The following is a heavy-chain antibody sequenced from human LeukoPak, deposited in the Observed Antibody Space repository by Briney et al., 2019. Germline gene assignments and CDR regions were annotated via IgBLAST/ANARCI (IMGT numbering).Heavy chain of an antibody. J-gene: IGHJ3*02. CDR1: GFTFSDYY. CDR2: ISTSGSII. CDR3: ARAGLANAFDI. V-gene: IGHV3-11*01. Sequence: GGALRLSCAASGFTFSDYYMSWIRPAPGKGLEWVSYISTSGSIIYHADSVKGQFTISRDNAKNSLYLQMNSLRVEDTAVYYCARAGLANAFDIWGQGTMVTVSS.